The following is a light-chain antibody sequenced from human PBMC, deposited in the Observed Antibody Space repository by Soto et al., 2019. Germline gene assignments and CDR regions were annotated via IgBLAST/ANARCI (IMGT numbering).Light chain of an antibody. Sequence: IQLTQSPSSLSASVGDSVTITCRASQCITSYLAWYQQKPGKAPNLLIYGASTLQSGVPSRFSGSGSGTDFTLTISSLQAEDFATYYCQQYETFSGTFGPGTKVDIK. CDR2: GAS. V-gene: IGKV1-9*01. CDR1: QCITSY. CDR3: QQYETFSGT. J-gene: IGKJ1*01.